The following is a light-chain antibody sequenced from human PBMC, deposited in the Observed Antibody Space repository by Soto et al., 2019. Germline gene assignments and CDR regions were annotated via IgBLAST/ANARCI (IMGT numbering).Light chain of an antibody. CDR2: GAS. J-gene: IGKJ4*01. CDR3: QQYGSSSFT. CDR1: QSVSSSY. V-gene: IGKV3-20*01. Sequence: IVWTQSPGTLSLSPGERATLSCRPSQSVSSSYLASYQQKPGEAPRVLIYGASSRAPGIPDRFSGSGSGTDFTLTISRLEPADFAVYYCQQYGSSSFTFGGGTKVDI.